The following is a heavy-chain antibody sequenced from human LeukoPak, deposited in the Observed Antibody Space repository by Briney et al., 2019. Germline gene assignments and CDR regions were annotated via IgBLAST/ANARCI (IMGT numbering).Heavy chain of an antibody. V-gene: IGHV4-39*01. Sequence: SETLSLTCTVSGGSISSSSYCWGWIRQPPGKGLEWIGSIYYSGSTYYNPSLKSRVTISVDTSKNQFSLKLSSVAAADTAVYYCVAGRRITMNWGQGTLVTVSS. D-gene: IGHD3-22*01. CDR3: VAGRRITMN. J-gene: IGHJ4*02. CDR1: GGSISSSSYC. CDR2: IYYSGST.